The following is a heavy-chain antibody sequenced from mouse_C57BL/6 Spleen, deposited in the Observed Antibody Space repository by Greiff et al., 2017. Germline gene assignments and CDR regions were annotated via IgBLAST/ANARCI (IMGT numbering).Heavy chain of an antibody. CDR2: ISDGGSYT. D-gene: IGHD3-1*01. Sequence: EVHLVESGGGLVKPGGSLKLSCAASGFTFSSYAMSWVRQTPEKRLEWVATISDGGSYTYYPDNVKGRFTISRDNAKNNRYLQMSHLKSEDTAMYYCARDRGPGNYYAMDYWGQGTSVTVSS. V-gene: IGHV5-4*01. CDR1: GFTFSSYA. CDR3: ARDRGPGNYYAMDY. J-gene: IGHJ4*01.